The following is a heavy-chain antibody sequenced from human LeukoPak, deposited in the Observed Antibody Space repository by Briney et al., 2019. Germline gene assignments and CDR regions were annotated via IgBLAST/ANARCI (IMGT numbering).Heavy chain of an antibody. J-gene: IGHJ4*02. Sequence: SVKVSCKASGGTFSSYAISWVRQAPGQGPEWMGGIIPIFGTANYAQKFQGRVTITADESTSTAYMELSSLRSEDTAVYYCARDSTGGQLQASYFDYWGQGTLVTVSS. CDR3: ARDSTGGQLQASYFDY. D-gene: IGHD2-2*01. CDR2: IIPIFGTA. CDR1: GGTFSSYA. V-gene: IGHV1-69*13.